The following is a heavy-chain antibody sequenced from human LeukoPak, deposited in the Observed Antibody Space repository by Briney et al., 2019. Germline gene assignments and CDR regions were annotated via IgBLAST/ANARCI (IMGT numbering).Heavy chain of an antibody. Sequence: PGASLRLSCAASGFTFSSYAMTWVRQAPGKGLEWVSYISSSGSTIYYADSVKGRFTISRDNAKNSLYLQMNSLRAEDTAVYYCARGALNYCSSTSCYTYYYGMDVWGQGTTVTVSS. CDR1: GFTFSSYA. V-gene: IGHV3-48*03. D-gene: IGHD2-2*01. CDR2: ISSSGSTI. CDR3: ARGALNYCSSTSCYTYYYGMDV. J-gene: IGHJ6*02.